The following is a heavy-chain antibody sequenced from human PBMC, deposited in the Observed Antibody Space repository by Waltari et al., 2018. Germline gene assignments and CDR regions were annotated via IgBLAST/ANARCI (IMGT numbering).Heavy chain of an antibody. CDR1: GFTFSSYG. Sequence: QVQLVESGGGVVQPGGSLRLSCAASGFTFSSYGMHWVRPAPGQGLEWVAFIRYDGSNKYYADSVKGRFTISRDNSKNTLYLQMNSLRAEDTAVYYCAKPYGSGSYYYWGQGTLVTVSS. V-gene: IGHV3-30*02. CDR3: AKPYGSGSYYY. CDR2: IRYDGSNK. D-gene: IGHD3-10*01. J-gene: IGHJ4*02.